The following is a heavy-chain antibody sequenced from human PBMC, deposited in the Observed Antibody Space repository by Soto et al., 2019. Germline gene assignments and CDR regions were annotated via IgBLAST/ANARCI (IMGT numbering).Heavy chain of an antibody. CDR1: XXSFSGYY. J-gene: IGHJ5*02. D-gene: IGHD2-15*01. CDR2: INHSGST. V-gene: IGHV4-34*01. Sequence: QVQLQQWGAGLLKPSETLSLTCAVXXXSFSGYYWSWIRQPPGKGLEWIGEINHSGSTNYNPSLKSRVTISVDTSKNQFSLKLSSVTAADTAVYYCARGGGGVVVVAATRLSWFDPWGQGTLVTVSS. CDR3: ARGGGGVVVVAATRLSWFDP.